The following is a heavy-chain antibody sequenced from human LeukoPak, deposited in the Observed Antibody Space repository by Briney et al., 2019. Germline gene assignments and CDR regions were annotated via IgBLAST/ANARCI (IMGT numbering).Heavy chain of an antibody. CDR2: IWYDGSNK. CDR3: AKDWGYDSSGRLNY. D-gene: IGHD3-22*01. V-gene: IGHV3-33*06. J-gene: IGHJ4*02. Sequence: GRSLRLSCAASGFTFSSYGMHWVRQAPGKGLEWVAVIWYDGSNKYYADSVKGRFTISRDNPKNTLYLQMNSLRAEDTAVYYCAKDWGYDSSGRLNYWGQGTLVTVSS. CDR1: GFTFSSYG.